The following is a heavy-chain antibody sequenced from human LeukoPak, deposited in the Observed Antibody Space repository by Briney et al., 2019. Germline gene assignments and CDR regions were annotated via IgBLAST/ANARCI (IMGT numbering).Heavy chain of an antibody. CDR2: ISGSDGST. V-gene: IGHV3-23*01. D-gene: IGHD2-15*01. Sequence: GGSLRLSCAASGFTFSTYAMSWVRQAPGKGLEWVSGISGSDGSTYYADSVKGRFTISRDDSKNTLYLQMNSLKAEDTAVYYCTTVGCSGGGCFFFDHWGQGTLVTVSS. J-gene: IGHJ4*02. CDR1: GFTFSTYA. CDR3: TTVGCSGGGCFFFDH.